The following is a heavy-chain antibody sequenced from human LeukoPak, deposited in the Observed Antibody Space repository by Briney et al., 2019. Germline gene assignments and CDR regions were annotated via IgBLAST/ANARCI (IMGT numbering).Heavy chain of an antibody. J-gene: IGHJ4*02. V-gene: IGHV4-34*01. D-gene: IGHD6-19*01. CDR2: INHSGST. CDR1: GESFSGYY. Sequence: SETLSLTCAVSGESFSGYYGSWIRQPPGKGLEWIGEINHSGSTNYNPSLKSRVTISVDTSKNQFSLKLSSVTAADTAVYYCARFGSGWHYFDYWGQGTLVTVSS. CDR3: ARFGSGWHYFDY.